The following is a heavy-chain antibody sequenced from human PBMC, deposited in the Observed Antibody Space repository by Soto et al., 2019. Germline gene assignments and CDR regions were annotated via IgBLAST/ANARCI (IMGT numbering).Heavy chain of an antibody. J-gene: IGHJ4*02. CDR1: GGSISSGDYY. CDR2: IYYSGST. D-gene: IGHD3-10*01. Sequence: SETLSLTCTVSGGSISSGDYYWSWIRQPPGKGLEWIGYIYYSGSTYYNPSLKSRVTISVDTSKNQFSLKLSSVTTADTAVYYCASRKSSPYFDYWGQGTLVTVSS. CDR3: ASRKSSPYFDY. V-gene: IGHV4-30-4*01.